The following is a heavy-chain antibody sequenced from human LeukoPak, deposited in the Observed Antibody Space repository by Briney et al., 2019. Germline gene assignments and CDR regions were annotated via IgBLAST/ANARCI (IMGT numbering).Heavy chain of an antibody. CDR1: GFTFSSYG. CDR2: IWYDGSNK. D-gene: IGHD3-22*01. V-gene: IGHV3-33*01. CDR3: ARGDYYDTSGYEN. Sequence: PGGSLRLSCAASGFTFSSYGMHWVRQAPGKGLEWVAVIWYDGSNKYCADSVKGRFTISRDNSKNTLYLQMNSLRAEDTAVYYCARGDYYDTSGYENWGQGTTVTVSS. J-gene: IGHJ6*02.